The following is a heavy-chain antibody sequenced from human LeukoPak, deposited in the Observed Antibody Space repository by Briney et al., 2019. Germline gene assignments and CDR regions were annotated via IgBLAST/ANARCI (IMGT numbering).Heavy chain of an antibody. CDR1: GFTFSSYG. J-gene: IGHJ6*02. Sequence: GGSLRLSCAASGFTFSSYGMHWVRQAPGKGLEWVAVIWYDGSNKYYADSVKGRFTISRDNSKNTLYLQMNSLRAEDTAVYYCAREHQDIVVVPAAMGPNYYYYGMDVWAKGPRSPSP. CDR3: AREHQDIVVVPAAMGPNYYYYGMDV. D-gene: IGHD2-2*01. CDR2: IWYDGSNK. V-gene: IGHV3-33*01.